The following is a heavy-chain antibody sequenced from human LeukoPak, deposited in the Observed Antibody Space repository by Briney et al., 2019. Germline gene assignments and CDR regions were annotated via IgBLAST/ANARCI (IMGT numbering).Heavy chain of an antibody. V-gene: IGHV4-30-4*01. Sequence: PSETLSLTCTVSGGSISSGDYYWSWIRQPPGKGLEWIGYIYYSGSTYYNVSLKSRLTISIDTSKDQLSLKLSSVTAADTAVYYCARDSSSLTTPSLWGQGTLVTVSS. D-gene: IGHD4-11*01. CDR1: GGSISSGDYY. CDR2: IYYSGST. CDR3: ARDSSSLTTPSL. J-gene: IGHJ4*02.